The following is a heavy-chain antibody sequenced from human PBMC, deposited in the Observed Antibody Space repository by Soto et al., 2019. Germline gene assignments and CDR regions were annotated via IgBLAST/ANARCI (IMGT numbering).Heavy chain of an antibody. CDR3: ARDPHSSSSSGTNYYYYYGMYV. Sequence: ASVKVSCKASGYTFTGYYMHWVRQAPGQGLEWMGWINPNSGGTNYAQKFQGRVTMTRDTSISTAYMGLSRLRSDDTAVYYCARDPHSSSSSGTNYYYYYGMYVWGQGTTGTASS. J-gene: IGHJ6*02. CDR2: INPNSGGT. D-gene: IGHD6-6*01. CDR1: GYTFTGYY. V-gene: IGHV1-2*02.